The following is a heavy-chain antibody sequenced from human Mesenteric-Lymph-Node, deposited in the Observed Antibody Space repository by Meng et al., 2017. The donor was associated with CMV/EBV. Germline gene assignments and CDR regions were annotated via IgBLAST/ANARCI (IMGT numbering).Heavy chain of an antibody. D-gene: IGHD3-3*01. CDR3: ARMEWLLHYFDY. Sequence: CTVSGGSISSGGFYWSWIRQHPGKGLEWIGYIYYSGNTYYNPSLKSRLSISVDTSKNQFSLKLTSVTAADTAVYFCARMEWLLHYFDYWGQGSLVTVSS. CDR2: IYYSGNT. V-gene: IGHV4-31*03. J-gene: IGHJ4*02. CDR1: GGSISSGGFY.